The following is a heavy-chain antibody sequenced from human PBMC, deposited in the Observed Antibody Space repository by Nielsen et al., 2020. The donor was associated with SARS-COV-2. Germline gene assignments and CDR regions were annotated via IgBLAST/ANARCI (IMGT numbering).Heavy chain of an antibody. V-gene: IGHV3-30*03. CDR1: GFTFSSYG. D-gene: IGHD3-22*01. Sequence: GESLKISCAASGFTFSSYGMHWVRQAPGKGLEWVAVISYDGSNKYYADSVKGRFTISRDNAKNSLYLQMNSLRAEDTAVYYCARDRGKHYYVSSEEYNYYYMDVWGKGTTVTVSS. J-gene: IGHJ6*03. CDR2: ISYDGSNK. CDR3: ARDRGKHYYVSSEEYNYYYMDV.